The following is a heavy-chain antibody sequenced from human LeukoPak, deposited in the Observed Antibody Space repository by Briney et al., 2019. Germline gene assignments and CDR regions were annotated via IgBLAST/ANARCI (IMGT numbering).Heavy chain of an antibody. CDR2: SYYRSKWYN. D-gene: IGHD1-26*01. J-gene: IGHJ5*02. Sequence: SQTLSLTCAISGDIVSSNSAAWNWIRQSPSRGLEWLGRSYYRSKWYNDYAVSVKSRITINPDTSKNQFSLQLNSVTPEDTAVYYCARGSGSPNWFDPWGQGTLVTVSS. CDR1: GDIVSSNSAA. CDR3: ARGSGSPNWFDP. V-gene: IGHV6-1*01.